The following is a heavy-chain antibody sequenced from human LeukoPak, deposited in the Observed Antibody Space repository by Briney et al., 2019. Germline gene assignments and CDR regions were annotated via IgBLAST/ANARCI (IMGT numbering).Heavy chain of an antibody. Sequence: RASVKVSCKVSGYTLTELSMRWVRQAPGKGLEWMGGFDPEDGETIYAQKFQGRVTMTEDTSTDTAYMELSSLRSEDTAVYYCATVGHDYVWGSYDGAFDIWGQGTMVTVSS. J-gene: IGHJ3*02. V-gene: IGHV1-24*01. CDR2: FDPEDGET. CDR3: ATVGHDYVWGSYDGAFDI. CDR1: GYTLTELS. D-gene: IGHD3-16*01.